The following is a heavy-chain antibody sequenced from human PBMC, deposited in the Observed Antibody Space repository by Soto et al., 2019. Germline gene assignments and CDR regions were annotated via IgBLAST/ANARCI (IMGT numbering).Heavy chain of an antibody. CDR3: ARPLEGIAAAGTFFPYYYYYYGMDV. J-gene: IGHJ6*02. CDR2: IIPIFGTA. D-gene: IGHD6-13*01. Sequence: ASVKVSCKASGGTFSSYAISWVRQAPGQGLEWMGGIIPIFGTANYAQKFQGRVTITADESTSTAYMELSSLRSEDTAVYYCARPLEGIAAAGTFFPYYYYYYGMDVWGQGTTVTVSS. V-gene: IGHV1-69*13. CDR1: GGTFSSYA.